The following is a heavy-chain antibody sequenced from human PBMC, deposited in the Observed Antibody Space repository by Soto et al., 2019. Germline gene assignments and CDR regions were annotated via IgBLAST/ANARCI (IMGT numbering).Heavy chain of an antibody. J-gene: IGHJ5*02. CDR3: AADLEPTDPYKWFDP. Sequence: QKQLVQSGPEVKKPGTSVKVSCKASGFTFGTSAIQWVRLARGQSLEWIGWIVVGSGNTDYAQNFQERVTITRDMSTSTTYIELSSLRSEDTAVYYCAADLEPTDPYKWFDPWGQGTLVTVSS. D-gene: IGHD1-1*01. CDR1: GFTFGTSA. V-gene: IGHV1-58*02. CDR2: IVVGSGNT.